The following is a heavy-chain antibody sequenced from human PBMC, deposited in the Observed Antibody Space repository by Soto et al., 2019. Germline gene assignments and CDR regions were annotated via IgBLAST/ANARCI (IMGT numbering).Heavy chain of an antibody. Sequence: PGGSLRLSCAASGFTFSSYSMNWVRQAPGKGLEWVSSISSSSSYIYYADSVKGRFTISRDNAKNSLYLQMNSLRAEDTAVYYCARVPDMIVVVEDAFDIWGQGTMVTVSS. CDR3: ARVPDMIVVVEDAFDI. CDR2: ISSSSSYI. CDR1: GFTFSSYS. V-gene: IGHV3-21*01. D-gene: IGHD3-22*01. J-gene: IGHJ3*02.